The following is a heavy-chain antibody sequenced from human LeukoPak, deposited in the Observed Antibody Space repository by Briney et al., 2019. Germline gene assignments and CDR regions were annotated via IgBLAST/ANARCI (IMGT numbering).Heavy chain of an antibody. CDR2: ISGSGST. J-gene: IGHJ6*03. Sequence: GGSLRLSCAASGFTFSTYAMSWVRQAPGKGLEWVSAISGSGSTYYADSVKGRFTISRDNSKNTLYLQMNSLRGEDTAVYYCAKDGDTMSGTYYYDMDVWGKGTTVTIS. CDR1: GFTFSTYA. V-gene: IGHV3-23*01. CDR3: AKDGDTMSGTYYYDMDV. D-gene: IGHD1-26*01.